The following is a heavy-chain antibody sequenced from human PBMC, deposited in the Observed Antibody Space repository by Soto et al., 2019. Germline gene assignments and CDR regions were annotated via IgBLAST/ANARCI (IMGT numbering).Heavy chain of an antibody. Sequence: QVQLVESGGGVVQPGRSLRLSCAASGFTFSSYAMHWVRQAPGKGLEWVAVISYDGSNKYYADSVKGRFTISRDNSKNTLYLQMNSLRAEDTAVYYCARDHDDAFDIWGQGTMVTVSS. V-gene: IGHV3-30-3*01. CDR2: ISYDGSNK. CDR1: GFTFSSYA. CDR3: ARDHDDAFDI. J-gene: IGHJ3*02.